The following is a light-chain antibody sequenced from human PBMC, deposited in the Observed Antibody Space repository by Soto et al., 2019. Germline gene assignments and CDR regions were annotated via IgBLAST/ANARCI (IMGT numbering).Light chain of an antibody. CDR2: GAS. Sequence: ERVMTQSPATLSVSPGERATLSCRASQSVSNNLAWYQQKPGQAPRLLIYGASTRATGLPARFSGSGSGTEFTLTISSLPSEDFAVYYCQQYNNWPPQITFGQGTRLEIK. CDR1: QSVSNN. J-gene: IGKJ5*01. V-gene: IGKV3-15*01. CDR3: QQYNNWPPQIT.